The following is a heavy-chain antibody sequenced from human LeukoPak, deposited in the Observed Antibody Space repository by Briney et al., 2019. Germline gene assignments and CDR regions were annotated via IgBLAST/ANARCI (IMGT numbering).Heavy chain of an antibody. CDR1: GFTFSSYW. CDR2: SNSDGSST. D-gene: IGHD3-9*01. CDR3: ARISGVSRYYYYYGMDV. V-gene: IGHV3-74*01. Sequence: GGSLRLSCAASGFTFSSYWMHWVRQAPGKGLVWVSRSNSDGSSTSYADSVKGRFTISRDNAKNTLYLQMNSLRAEDTAVYYCARISGVSRYYYYYGMDVWGQGTTVTVSS. J-gene: IGHJ6*02.